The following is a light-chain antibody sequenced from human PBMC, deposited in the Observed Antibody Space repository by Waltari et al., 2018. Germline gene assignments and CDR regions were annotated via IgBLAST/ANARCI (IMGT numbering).Light chain of an antibody. CDR3: QQVDSFPRT. CDR2: DAS. CDR1: QGISSR. V-gene: IGKV1-12*01. Sequence: GDRVTLTCRASQGISSRLAWYQQKPGKAPKLLIYDASSLHSGVPSRFSGSGSGTEFTLTISSLQPEDFATYYCQQVDSFPRTFGQGTKVEVK. J-gene: IGKJ1*01.